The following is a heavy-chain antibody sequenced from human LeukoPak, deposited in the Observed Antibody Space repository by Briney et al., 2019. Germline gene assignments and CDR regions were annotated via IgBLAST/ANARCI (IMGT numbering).Heavy chain of an antibody. CDR1: GYSLIELS. Sequence: ASVKVSCKVSGYSLIELSMHWVRQAPGQRLEWMGWINAGNGNTKYSQKFQGRVTITRDTSASTAYMELSSLRSEDTAVYYCARDRWAVTTGFDYWGQGTLVTVSS. V-gene: IGHV1-3*01. CDR3: ARDRWAVTTGFDY. D-gene: IGHD4-17*01. CDR2: INAGNGNT. J-gene: IGHJ4*02.